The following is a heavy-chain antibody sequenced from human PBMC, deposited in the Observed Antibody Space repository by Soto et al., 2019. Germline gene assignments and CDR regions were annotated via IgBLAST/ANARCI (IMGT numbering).Heavy chain of an antibody. Sequence: SVKVSCKASGYTFTSYGISWVRQAPGQGLEWMGGIKPISDITNYAQRFQGRVTFTADASTSTVYLELSSLRSEDTAMYYCARDPSTINKLIGVWFDPWGQGTLVTVSS. CDR1: GYTFTSYG. V-gene: IGHV1-69*13. CDR2: IKPISDIT. D-gene: IGHD4-4*01. J-gene: IGHJ5*02. CDR3: ARDPSTINKLIGVWFDP.